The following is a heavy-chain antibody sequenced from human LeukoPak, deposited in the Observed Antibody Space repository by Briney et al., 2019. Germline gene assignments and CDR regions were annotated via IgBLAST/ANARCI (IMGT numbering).Heavy chain of an antibody. J-gene: IGHJ3*02. CDR3: ARVRAVTTFRDAFDI. CDR2: PSSSSTTI. D-gene: IGHD4-17*01. CDR1: GFTFSSYS. V-gene: IGHV3-48*02. Sequence: GSLRLSCAASGFTFSSYSMNWVRQAPGKGLEWVSYPSSSSTTIYYADSVKGRFTISRDNAKNSLYLLMNSLTDEDTAVYYCARVRAVTTFRDAFDIWGQGTMVTVSS.